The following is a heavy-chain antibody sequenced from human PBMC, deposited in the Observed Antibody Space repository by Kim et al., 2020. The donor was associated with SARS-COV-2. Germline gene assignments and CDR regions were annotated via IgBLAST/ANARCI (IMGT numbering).Heavy chain of an antibody. CDR3: ARADHNLLTGWGTNYYGVDV. CDR2: IRPDRGET. V-gene: IGHV1-2*05. D-gene: IGHD3-9*01. J-gene: IGHJ6*02. CDR1: GYTFTGHF. Sequence: ASVKVSCKASGYTFTGHFIHWVRQAPGQGLEWMGRIRPDRGETHYAQKFQGRVTMTTDKSITTAYMELSGLRSDDAVVYFCARADHNLLTGWGTNYYGVDVWGQGTTVTVSS.